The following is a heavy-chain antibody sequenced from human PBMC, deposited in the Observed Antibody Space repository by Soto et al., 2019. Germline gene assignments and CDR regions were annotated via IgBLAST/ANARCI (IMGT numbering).Heavy chain of an antibody. CDR2: IWYDGSNK. J-gene: IGHJ6*02. Sequence: GGSLRLSCAASGFTFSSYGMHWVRQAPGKGLEWVAVIWYDGSNKYYADSVEGRFTISRDNSKNTLYLQMNSLRAEDTAVYYCARDSSSGFWSGYYRGYYYYGMDVWGQGTSVTVSS. CDR3: ARDSSSGFWSGYYRGYYYYGMDV. D-gene: IGHD3-3*01. CDR1: GFTFSSYG. V-gene: IGHV3-33*01.